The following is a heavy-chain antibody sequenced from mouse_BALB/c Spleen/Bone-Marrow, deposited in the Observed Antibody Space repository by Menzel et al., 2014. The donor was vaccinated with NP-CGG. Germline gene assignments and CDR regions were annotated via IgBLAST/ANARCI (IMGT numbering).Heavy chain of an antibody. CDR2: ILPGSGST. V-gene: IGHV1-9*01. CDR1: GYTFSSYW. CDR3: ARGDYFDY. Sequence: VMLVESGAELMKPGASVKISCKATGYTFSSYWIEWVKQRPGHGLEWIREILPGSGSTNYNEMFKGKATFTADTSSNTAYMQLSSLTSEDPAVYYCARGDYFDYWGQGTTLTVSS. J-gene: IGHJ2*01.